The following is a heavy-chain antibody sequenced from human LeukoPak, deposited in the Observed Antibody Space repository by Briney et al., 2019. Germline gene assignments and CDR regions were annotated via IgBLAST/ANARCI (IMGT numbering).Heavy chain of an antibody. Sequence: SETLSLTCAVYGGSFSGYYWSWIRQPPGKGLEWIGEINHSGSTNYNPSLKSRVTISVDTSKNQFSLKLSSVTAADTAVHYCARFRGDFTGSNDAFDIWGQGTMVTVSS. J-gene: IGHJ3*02. V-gene: IGHV4-34*01. CDR3: ARFRGDFTGSNDAFDI. CDR1: GGSFSGYY. CDR2: INHSGST. D-gene: IGHD2-21*02.